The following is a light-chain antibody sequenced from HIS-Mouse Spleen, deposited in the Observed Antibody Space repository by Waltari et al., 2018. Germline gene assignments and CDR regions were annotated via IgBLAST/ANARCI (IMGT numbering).Light chain of an antibody. CDR1: SSDVGSYNL. CDR2: EGS. Sequence: QSALTQPASVSGSPGQSITISCTGTSSDVGSYNLLSWYQQHPGKAPKLMTYEGSKRPSGVSNRFSGSKSGNTASLTISGLQAEDEADYYCCSYAGSSTNWVFGGGTKLTVL. CDR3: CSYAGSSTNWV. V-gene: IGLV2-23*01. J-gene: IGLJ3*02.